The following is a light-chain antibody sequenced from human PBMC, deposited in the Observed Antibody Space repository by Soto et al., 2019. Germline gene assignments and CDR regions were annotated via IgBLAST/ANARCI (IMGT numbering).Light chain of an antibody. CDR1: SSDVGGYNS. CDR2: EVS. J-gene: IGLJ1*01. CDR3: SSYTSSSKV. V-gene: IGLV2-14*01. Sequence: QSVLTQPASVSGSPGQSITISCTGTSSDVGGYNSVSWYQQHPGKAPKLMIYEVSNRPSRVSNRFSGSKSGNTASLTISGLQAEDEADYYCSSYTSSSKVFGTGTKVTVL.